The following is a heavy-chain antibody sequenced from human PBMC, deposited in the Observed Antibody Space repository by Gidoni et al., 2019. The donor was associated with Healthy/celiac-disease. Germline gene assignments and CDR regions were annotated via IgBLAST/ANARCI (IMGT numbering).Heavy chain of an antibody. D-gene: IGHD6-13*01. CDR2: INPNSGGT. CDR3: ARDPSSSWYYYFDY. V-gene: IGHV1-2*06. Sequence: QVQLVQSGAAVKKPGASVKVSCKASGFTFTGYHMHWVRQAPGQGLEWMGRINPNSGGTNYAQKFQGRVTMTRDTSISTAYMELSRLRSDDTAVYYCARDPSSSWYYYFDYWGQGTLVTVSS. CDR1: GFTFTGYH. J-gene: IGHJ4*02.